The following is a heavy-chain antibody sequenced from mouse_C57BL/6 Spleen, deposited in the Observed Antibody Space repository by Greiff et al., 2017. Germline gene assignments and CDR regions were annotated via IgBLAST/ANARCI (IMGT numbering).Heavy chain of an antibody. CDR1: GYTFTSYG. D-gene: IGHD1-1*01. Sequence: VKLQQSGAELARPGASVKLSCKASGYTFTSYGISWVKQRTGQGLEWIGEIYPRSGNTYYNEKFKGKATLTADKSSSTAYMELRSLTSEDSAVYFCARDGTTVVATEVYYFDYWGQGTTLTVSS. CDR3: ARDGTTVVATEVYYFDY. CDR2: IYPRSGNT. V-gene: IGHV1-81*01. J-gene: IGHJ2*01.